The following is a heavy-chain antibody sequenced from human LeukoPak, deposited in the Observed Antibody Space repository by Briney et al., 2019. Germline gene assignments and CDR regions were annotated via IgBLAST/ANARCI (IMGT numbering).Heavy chain of an antibody. Sequence: PGGSLRLSCAASGFTFDDYAMYWVRQAPGKGLEWVSLISWDGGSTYYADSVKGRFTISRDNSKNSLYLQMNSLRAEDTALYYCAKEYGSGWYYFDYWGQGTLATVSS. CDR2: ISWDGGST. CDR1: GFTFDDYA. D-gene: IGHD6-19*01. CDR3: AKEYGSGWYYFDY. J-gene: IGHJ4*02. V-gene: IGHV3-43D*03.